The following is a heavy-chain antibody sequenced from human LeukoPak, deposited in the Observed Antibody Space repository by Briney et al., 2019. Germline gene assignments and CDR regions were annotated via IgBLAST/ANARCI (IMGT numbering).Heavy chain of an antibody. V-gene: IGHV1-8*01. J-gene: IGHJ6*03. CDR3: ARGGSGVVNEAYYYYYMDV. Sequence: ASVKVSCKASGYTFTSYDINWVRQATEQGLEWMGWMNPNSGNTGYAQKFQGRVTMTRNTSISTAYMELSSLRSEDTAVYYCARGGSGVVNEAYYYYYMDVWGKGTTVTVSS. CDR2: MNPNSGNT. D-gene: IGHD3-3*01. CDR1: GYTFTSYD.